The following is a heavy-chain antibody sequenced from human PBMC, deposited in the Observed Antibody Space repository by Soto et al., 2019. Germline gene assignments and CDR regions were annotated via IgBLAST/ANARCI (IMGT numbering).Heavy chain of an antibody. J-gene: IGHJ4*02. CDR3: ATSFRYFDN. V-gene: IGHV3-23*01. CDR2: ISGTASRT. D-gene: IGHD3-9*01. CDR1: GFTPTAPP. Sequence: GGSRRPAWAGSGFTPTAPPLSWVRQPPGKGLEWVTTISGTASRTYYVDSVKGRFFISRDNSKNTVTLQMNNLTLDDTAVYYCATSFRYFDNWGQGTRVTVSS.